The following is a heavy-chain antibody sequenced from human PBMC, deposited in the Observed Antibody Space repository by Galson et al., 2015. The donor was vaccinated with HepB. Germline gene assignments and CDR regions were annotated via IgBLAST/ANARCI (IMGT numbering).Heavy chain of an antibody. CDR1: GFTFNMYW. Sequence: SLRLSCAASGFTFNMYWMSWVRQAPGKGLEWVANIKQDGSEKWYGDSVKGRFTISRDNGKKSVYLEIHSLRAEDTAVYYCAGEDSGFDSSLDYWGQGTPVTVSS. CDR2: IKQDGSEK. V-gene: IGHV3-7*03. D-gene: IGHD5-12*01. J-gene: IGHJ4*02. CDR3: AGEDSGFDSSLDY.